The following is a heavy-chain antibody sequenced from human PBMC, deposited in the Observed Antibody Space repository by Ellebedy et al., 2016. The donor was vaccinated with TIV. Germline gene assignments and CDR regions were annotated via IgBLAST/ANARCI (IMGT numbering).Heavy chain of an antibody. Sequence: PGGSLRLSCAASEFTFSTYHMHWVRQAPGKGLEWVAVIWYDGTAKFYAESVKGRFTISRDNSQNTLYLEMNSLRAEDTALYYCARELGGSGGSDFDYWGQGTLVTVSS. J-gene: IGHJ4*02. V-gene: IGHV3-33*01. CDR2: IWYDGTAK. D-gene: IGHD2-15*01. CDR3: ARELGGSGGSDFDY. CDR1: EFTFSTYH.